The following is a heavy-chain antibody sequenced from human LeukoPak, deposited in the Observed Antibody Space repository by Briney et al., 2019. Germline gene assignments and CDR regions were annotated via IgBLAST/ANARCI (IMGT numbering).Heavy chain of an antibody. CDR2: INTNTGNP. V-gene: IGHV7-4-1*02. CDR1: GYTFTTYA. J-gene: IGHJ3*01. Sequence: ASVKVSCKASGYTFTTYAMNWVRQAPGQGLEWMGWINTNTGNPTYAQGFTGRFVFSLDTSVSTAYLQISSLKAEDTAVYYCARVHSAYYRDAFDFWGQGTMVTVSS. CDR3: ARVHSAYYRDAFDF. D-gene: IGHD3-22*01.